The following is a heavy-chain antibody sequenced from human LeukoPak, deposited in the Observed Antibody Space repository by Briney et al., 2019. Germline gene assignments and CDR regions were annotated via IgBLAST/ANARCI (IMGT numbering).Heavy chain of an antibody. D-gene: IGHD6-13*01. CDR3: ARVSSTTWKDFDN. CDR2: INPKSGGS. CDR1: GYTLTGYS. Sequence: ASVKVSCKASGYTLTGYSMHWVRQAPGQGLEWMGWINPKSGGSNYAQKFQGRVTMTRDTSITTAYMELSRLRSDDTAVYYCARVSSTTWKDFDNWGQGTLVTVSS. J-gene: IGHJ4*02. V-gene: IGHV1-2*02.